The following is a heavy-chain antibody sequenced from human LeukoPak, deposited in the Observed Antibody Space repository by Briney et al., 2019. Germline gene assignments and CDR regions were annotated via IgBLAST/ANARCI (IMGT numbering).Heavy chain of an antibody. CDR3: ARARYDYVWGSRKYYFDY. CDR2: IYTSGST. J-gene: IGHJ4*02. V-gene: IGHV4-61*02. Sequence: SETLSLTCTVSGGSISSSSYYWSWIRQPAGKGLEWIGRIYTSGSTNYNPSLKSRVTMSVDTSKNQFSLKLSSVTAADTAVYYCARARYDYVWGSRKYYFDYWGQGTLVTVSS. CDR1: GGSISSSSYY. D-gene: IGHD3-16*01.